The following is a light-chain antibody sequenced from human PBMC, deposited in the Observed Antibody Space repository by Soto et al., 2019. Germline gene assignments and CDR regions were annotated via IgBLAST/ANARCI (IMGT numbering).Light chain of an antibody. J-gene: IGKJ2*01. CDR2: GAS. CDR1: QSVSSSY. Sequence: EIVLTQSPGTLSLSPGERATLSCRASQSVSSSYLAWYQQKPGQAPRLLVYGASSRATGIPDGFSGSGSGTDFTLTISRLEPEDFAVYSCQQYGSSPNTFGQGTKLEIK. V-gene: IGKV3-20*01. CDR3: QQYGSSPNT.